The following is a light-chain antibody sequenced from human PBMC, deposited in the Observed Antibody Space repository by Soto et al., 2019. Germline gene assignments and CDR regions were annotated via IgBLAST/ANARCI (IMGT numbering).Light chain of an antibody. J-gene: IGKJ2*01. Sequence: EIVLTQSPGTLSLSPGERATLSCRAIQSVSSSSYLAWYQQKPGQAPRLLIYGASSRATGIPDRFSGSGSGTDFTLTISRREPEDFAVYYCHQYGSSPSYTFGQGTKLEIK. V-gene: IGKV3-20*01. CDR2: GAS. CDR3: HQYGSSPSYT. CDR1: QSVSSSSY.